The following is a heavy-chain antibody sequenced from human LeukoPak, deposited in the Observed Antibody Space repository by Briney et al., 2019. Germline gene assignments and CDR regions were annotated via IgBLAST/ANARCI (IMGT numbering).Heavy chain of an antibody. V-gene: IGHV1-24*01. Sequence: ASVKVSCKVSGYTLTELSMHWVRQAPGKGLEWMGGFDPEDGETIYAQKFQGRVTMTEDTSTDTAYMELSSLRSEDTAVYYCATDVDTAMVLDAFDIWGQGTMVTVSS. CDR2: FDPEDGET. D-gene: IGHD5-18*01. CDR1: GYTLTELS. CDR3: ATDVDTAMVLDAFDI. J-gene: IGHJ3*02.